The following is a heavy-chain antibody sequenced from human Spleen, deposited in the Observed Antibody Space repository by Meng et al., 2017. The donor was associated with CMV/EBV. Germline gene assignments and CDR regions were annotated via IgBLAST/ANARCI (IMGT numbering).Heavy chain of an antibody. Sequence: GESLKISCAASGFTFSNAWMSWVRQAPGKGLEWVGRIKSKTDGGTTDYAAPVKGRFTISRDDSKNTLYLQMNSLKTEDTAVYYCTTDWFGELLFDYWGQGTLVTVSS. CDR1: GFTFSNAW. D-gene: IGHD3-10*01. J-gene: IGHJ4*02. CDR3: TTDWFGELLFDY. CDR2: IKSKTDGGTT. V-gene: IGHV3-15*01.